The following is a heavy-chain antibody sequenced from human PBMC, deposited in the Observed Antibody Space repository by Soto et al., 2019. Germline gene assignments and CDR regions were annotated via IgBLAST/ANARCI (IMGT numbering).Heavy chain of an antibody. D-gene: IGHD3-10*01. CDR2: ISSGSSYI. CDR1: GFTFSSYT. V-gene: IGHV3-21*01. J-gene: IGHJ5*01. CDR3: ASDILAGGAYPDS. Sequence: EVQLVESGGGLVKPGGSLRLSCAASGFTFSSYTMNWVRQAPGKGLEWISSISSGSSYIYYAGSVKGRFTISRENAKNSLFLQMNWLRSGDSSVYYCASDILAGGAYPDSWGQGTNVTVS.